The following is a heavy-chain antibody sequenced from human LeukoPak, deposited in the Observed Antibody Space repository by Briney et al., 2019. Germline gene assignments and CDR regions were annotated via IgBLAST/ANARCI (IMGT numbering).Heavy chain of an antibody. CDR2: FSGSGGST. CDR3: ARSGLSRFGF. D-gene: IGHD2/OR15-2a*01. J-gene: IGHJ4*02. V-gene: IGHV3-23*01. CDR1: GFTFSSYS. Sequence: GGSLRLSCAASGFTFSSYSMSWVRQAPGKGLEWVSAFSGSGGSTYYANSVKGRFTISRDNSKNTLYLQMNSLRAEDTAVYYCARSGLSRFGFWGQGTLVTVSS.